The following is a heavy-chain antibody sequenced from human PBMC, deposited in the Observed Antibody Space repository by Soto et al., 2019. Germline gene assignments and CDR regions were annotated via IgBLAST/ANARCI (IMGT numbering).Heavy chain of an antibody. J-gene: IGHJ6*03. CDR2: MNPNSGNT. CDR1: GYTFTSYD. Sequence: VQPVQSGAEVKKPGASVKVSCKASGYTFTSYDINWVRQATGQGLEWMGWMNPNSGNTGYAQKFQGRVTMTRNTSISTAYMELSSLRSEDTAVYYCARLRVYCSSTSCRLYYYYMDVWGKGTTVTVSS. V-gene: IGHV1-8*01. CDR3: ARLRVYCSSTSCRLYYYYMDV. D-gene: IGHD2-2*01.